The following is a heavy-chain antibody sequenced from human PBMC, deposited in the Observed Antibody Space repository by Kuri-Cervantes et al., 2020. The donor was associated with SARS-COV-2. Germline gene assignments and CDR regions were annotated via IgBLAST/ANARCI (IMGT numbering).Heavy chain of an antibody. Sequence: SGPTLVNPTQTHTLTCTLSGLSLTTSGVGVVWIRQPPANALEWLALIYRDDNKRYSPSLKSRLTIPKATSKNQVVLTMTNIEPVDTATYYCAHSFVLLWFGEFIFDYWGQGTLVTVSS. CDR1: GLSLTTSGVG. D-gene: IGHD3-10*01. CDR3: AHSFVLLWFGEFIFDY. V-gene: IGHV2-5*02. CDR2: IYRDDNK. J-gene: IGHJ4*02.